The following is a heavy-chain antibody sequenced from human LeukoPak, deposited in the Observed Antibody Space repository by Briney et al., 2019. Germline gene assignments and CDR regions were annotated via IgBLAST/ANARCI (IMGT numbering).Heavy chain of an antibody. J-gene: IGHJ4*02. D-gene: IGHD3-22*01. CDR2: IYYSGST. CDR1: GGSISSGDYY. CDR3: ARYFYERSGYYILDY. Sequence: PSQTLSLTCTVSGGSISSGDYYWSWIRQPPGKGLEWIGYIYYSGSTYYNPSLKSRVTMSVDTSKKQFSLNLSSVTAADTAVYYCARYFYERSGYYILDYWGQGTLVTVSS. V-gene: IGHV4-30-4*08.